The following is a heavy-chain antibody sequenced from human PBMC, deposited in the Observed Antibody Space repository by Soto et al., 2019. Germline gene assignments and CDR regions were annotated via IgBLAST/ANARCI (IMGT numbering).Heavy chain of an antibody. D-gene: IGHD2-2*02. CDR1: GGSISSYY. V-gene: IGHV4-59*01. Sequence: SETLSLTCTVSGGSISSYYWSWIRQPPGKGLEWIGYIYYSGSTNYNPSLKSRVTISVDTSKNQFSLKLSSVTAADTAVYYCAGGRSSVVVPAAILSGNWFDPWGQGTLVTVSS. CDR3: AGGRSSVVVPAAILSGNWFDP. CDR2: IYYSGST. J-gene: IGHJ5*02.